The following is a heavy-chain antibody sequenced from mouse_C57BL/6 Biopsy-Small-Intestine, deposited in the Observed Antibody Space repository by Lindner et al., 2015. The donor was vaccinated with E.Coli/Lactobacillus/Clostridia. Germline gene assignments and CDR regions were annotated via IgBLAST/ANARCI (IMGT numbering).Heavy chain of an antibody. V-gene: IGHV1-9*01. J-gene: IGHJ2*01. CDR1: GNTFTGYW. Sequence: VQLQESGAELMKPGASVELSCKATGNTFTGYWIEWIKQRPGHGLEWIGEILPGSGSSNYNEKFKGKATFTVDTSSNTAYIQLSSLTIEDSAIYYCARFSSWDYFDYWGQGTTLTVSS. CDR3: ARFSSWDYFDY. D-gene: IGHD1-1*01. CDR2: ILPGSGSS.